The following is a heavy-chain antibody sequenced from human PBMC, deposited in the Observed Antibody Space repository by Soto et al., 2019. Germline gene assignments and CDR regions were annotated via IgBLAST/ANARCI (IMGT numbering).Heavy chain of an antibody. CDR2: ISRGGDVT. V-gene: IGHV3-23*01. CDR1: GCTSISYA. Sequence: XGSVRISCVESGCTSISYAVSWVRQAPGKGLEWVSAISRGGDVTYYADSVKGRFTISRDNSKNTLLLQMDSLRTDDTAVYYCTKHMIALATASIYWGQGALVTGSS. J-gene: IGHJ4*02. CDR3: TKHMIALATASIY. D-gene: IGHD3-16*01.